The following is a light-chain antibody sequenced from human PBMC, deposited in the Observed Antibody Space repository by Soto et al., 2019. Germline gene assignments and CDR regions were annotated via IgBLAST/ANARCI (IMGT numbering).Light chain of an antibody. CDR3: QQYGSSPIT. J-gene: IGKJ5*01. CDR2: GAS. CDR1: QSVTRY. Sequence: EIVLTQSPGTLSLSPGERATLSCRASQSVTRYLAWYQQKPGQAPRLLIYGASSRATGIPDRFCGSGSGTDFTLTISRLEPEDFAVYYCQQYGSSPITFGQGTRLEIK. V-gene: IGKV3-20*01.